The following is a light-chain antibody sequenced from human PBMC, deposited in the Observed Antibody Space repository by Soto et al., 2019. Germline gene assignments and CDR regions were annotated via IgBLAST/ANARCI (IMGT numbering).Light chain of an antibody. CDR2: VNSDGSH. V-gene: IGLV4-69*01. CDR3: QTWGTGIRL. J-gene: IGLJ2*01. Sequence: QLVLTQSPSASASLGASVKLTCTLSSGHSSYAIAWHQQQPEKGPRYLMKVNSDGSHRKGDGIPDRFSGSSSGAERYLTISSLQSEDEADYYCQTWGTGIRLFGGGTKVTVL. CDR1: SGHSSYA.